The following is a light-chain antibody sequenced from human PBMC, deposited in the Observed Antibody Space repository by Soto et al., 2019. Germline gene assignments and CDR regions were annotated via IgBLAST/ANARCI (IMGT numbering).Light chain of an antibody. CDR1: SSNIGNNY. CDR3: GTWDSSLSTVL. Sequence: QSVLTQPPSVSAAPGQTVTISCSGSSSNIGNNYVSWYQHLPRTAPKLLIYDNNKRPSGIPDRFSGSKSGTSATLGITGLQTGDEADYYCGTWDSSLSTVLFGGGTQLTVL. J-gene: IGLJ7*01. CDR2: DNN. V-gene: IGLV1-51*01.